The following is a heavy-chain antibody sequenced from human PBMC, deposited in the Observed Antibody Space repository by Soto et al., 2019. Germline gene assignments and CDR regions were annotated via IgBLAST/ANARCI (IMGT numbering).Heavy chain of an antibody. V-gene: IGHV1-18*01. J-gene: IGHJ3*02. CDR2: ISTYNGKT. CDR3: ARLLTEGVTYREDAFDI. Sequence: HVQLVQSGGEVKKPGASVKVSCKASGYTFTSHGFSWVRQAPGQGLEWMGWISTYNGKTDYAQKFQGRVTMTADTRTNTGYMELRSLRSDDTAVYYCARLLTEGVTYREDAFDIWGQGTEVTVSS. CDR1: GYTFTSHG. D-gene: IGHD3-16*02.